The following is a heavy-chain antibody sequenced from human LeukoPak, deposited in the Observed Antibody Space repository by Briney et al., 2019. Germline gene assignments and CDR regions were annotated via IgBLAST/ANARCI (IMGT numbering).Heavy chain of an antibody. V-gene: IGHV4-39*01. Sequence: SETLSLTCTVSGGSISSSSYYWGWIRQPPGKGLEWIGSIYYSGSTYYDPSLKSRVTISVDTSKNQFSLKLSSVTAADTAVYYCARHQDNWNDEAPFDYWGQGTLVTVSS. D-gene: IGHD1-20*01. CDR3: ARHQDNWNDEAPFDY. CDR2: IYYSGST. CDR1: GGSISSSSYY. J-gene: IGHJ4*02.